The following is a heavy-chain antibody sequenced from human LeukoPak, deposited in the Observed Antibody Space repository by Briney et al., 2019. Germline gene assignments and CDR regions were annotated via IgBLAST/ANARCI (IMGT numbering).Heavy chain of an antibody. CDR2: IYYSGST. J-gene: IGHJ3*02. CDR3: ARGYSSGWYYFDAFDI. D-gene: IGHD6-19*01. CDR1: GGSISSYY. V-gene: IGHV4-59*05. Sequence: SETLSLTCTVSGGSISSYYWSWIRQPPGKGLEWIGSIYYSGSTYYNPSLKSRVTISVDTSKNQFSLKLSSVTAADTAVYYCARGYSSGWYYFDAFDIWGQGTMVTVSS.